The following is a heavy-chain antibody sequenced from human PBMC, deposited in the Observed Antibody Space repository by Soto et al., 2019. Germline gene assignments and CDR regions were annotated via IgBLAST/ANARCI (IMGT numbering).Heavy chain of an antibody. Sequence: EVDLVESGGGLVQSGGSLRLSCAASGFTFRNYGMNWVRQAPGKGLEWVSYIGIGSSTKYYADSVKGRFTISRDNAKNSMSLKMSSLRADDTAVYYCAGDQLYYKDISGRPLNAFDVWGQGTMVTVSS. V-gene: IGHV3-48*01. J-gene: IGHJ3*01. CDR2: IGIGSSTK. CDR3: AGDQLYYKDISGRPLNAFDV. CDR1: GFTFRNYG. D-gene: IGHD3-22*01.